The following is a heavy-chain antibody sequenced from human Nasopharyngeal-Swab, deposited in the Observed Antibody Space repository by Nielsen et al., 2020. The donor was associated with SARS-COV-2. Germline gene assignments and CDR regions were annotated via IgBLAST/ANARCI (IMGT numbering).Heavy chain of an antibody. J-gene: IGHJ6*02. CDR2: MNPNSGNT. V-gene: IGHV1-8*01. Sequence: WVRQAPGQGLEWMGWMNPNSGNTGYAQKFQGRVTMTRNTSISTVYMELSSLRSEDTAVYYCARGLVTMIVVVITGHYYYGMDVWGQGTTVTVSS. CDR3: ARGLVTMIVVVITGHYYYGMDV. D-gene: IGHD3-22*01.